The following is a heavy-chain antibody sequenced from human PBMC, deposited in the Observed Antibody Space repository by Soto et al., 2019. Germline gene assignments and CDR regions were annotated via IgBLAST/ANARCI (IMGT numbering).Heavy chain of an antibody. CDR2: IYWDDDK. D-gene: IGHD1-26*01. CDR1: GFSLNTVGVG. J-gene: IGHJ4*02. Sequence: QITLKESGPSLVKSTQTLTLTCTFSGFSLNTVGVGVGWIRQPPGKGLEWLALIYWDDDKRYSPSLSGRLTITKDTSKNQMFLTITTINPGDTATYYCAHRLDGSYHEFDYWGQGTLLTVSS. V-gene: IGHV2-5*02. CDR3: AHRLDGSYHEFDY.